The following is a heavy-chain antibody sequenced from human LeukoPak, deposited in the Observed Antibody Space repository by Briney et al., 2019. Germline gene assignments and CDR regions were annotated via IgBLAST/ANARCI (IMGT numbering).Heavy chain of an antibody. CDR1: GGTFSSYA. Sequence: GASVKVSCKASGGTFSSYAISWVRQAPGQGLEWMGWINPNSGGTNYAQKFRGRVTMTRDTSISTAYMELSRLRSDDTAVYYCARVMTTVVSFDYWGQGTLVTVSS. J-gene: IGHJ4*02. CDR3: ARVMTTVVSFDY. D-gene: IGHD4-23*01. V-gene: IGHV1-2*02. CDR2: INPNSGGT.